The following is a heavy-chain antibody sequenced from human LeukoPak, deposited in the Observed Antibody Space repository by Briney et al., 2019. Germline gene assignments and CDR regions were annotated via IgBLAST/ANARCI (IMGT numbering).Heavy chain of an antibody. Sequence: GGSLRLSCAASGFTFSSYGMHWVRQAPGKGLEWVAVISYDGSNKYYADSVKGRFTISRDNSKNKLYLQMNSLRAEDTAVYYCATRGLDYWGQGTLVTVSS. J-gene: IGHJ4*02. D-gene: IGHD3-16*01. CDR3: ATRGLDY. CDR2: ISYDGSNK. V-gene: IGHV3-30*03. CDR1: GFTFSSYG.